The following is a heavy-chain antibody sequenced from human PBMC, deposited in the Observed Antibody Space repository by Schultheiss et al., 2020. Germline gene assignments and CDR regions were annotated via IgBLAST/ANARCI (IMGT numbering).Heavy chain of an antibody. CDR3: ARDGNSGYNADYYYGMDV. V-gene: IGHV3-30*03. CDR1: GFTFSSYG. Sequence: GGSLRLSCAASGFTFSSYGMHWVRQAPGKGLEWVAVISYDGSNKYYADSVKVRFTISRDNSKSTLCLEMNSLRTEDTAVYYCARDGNSGYNADYYYGMDVWGQGTTVTVSS. J-gene: IGHJ6*02. CDR2: ISYDGSNK. D-gene: IGHD5-12*01.